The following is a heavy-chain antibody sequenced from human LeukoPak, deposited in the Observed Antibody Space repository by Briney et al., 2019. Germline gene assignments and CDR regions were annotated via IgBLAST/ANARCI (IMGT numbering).Heavy chain of an antibody. J-gene: IGHJ4*02. V-gene: IGHV3-21*01. CDR3: ARDPGYEFDY. CDR2: ISSSSTYI. CDR1: GFTFSRYS. Sequence: GGSMRLSCAASGFTFSRYSMNWVRQAPGKVLEWVSTISSSSTYIYYADSVKGRFTISRDNAKNSLYLQMNSLRAEDTAVYYCARDPGYEFDYWGQGTLVTVSS. D-gene: IGHD2-15*01.